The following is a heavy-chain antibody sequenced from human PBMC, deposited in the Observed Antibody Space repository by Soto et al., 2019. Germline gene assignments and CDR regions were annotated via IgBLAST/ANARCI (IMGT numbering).Heavy chain of an antibody. CDR3: ASRPGRPGFNNY. CDR1: GGSISSSSYY. CDR2: IYYSGST. J-gene: IGHJ4*02. D-gene: IGHD3-10*01. Sequence: QLQLQESGPGLVKPSETLSLTCTVSGGSISSSSYYWGWIRQPPGKGLEWIGRIYYSGSTYYNPSLQSRVTTSVDTSKNQFSLKMSSGTAADAAVYYCASRPGRPGFNNYWGQGTLVTVSS. V-gene: IGHV4-39*01.